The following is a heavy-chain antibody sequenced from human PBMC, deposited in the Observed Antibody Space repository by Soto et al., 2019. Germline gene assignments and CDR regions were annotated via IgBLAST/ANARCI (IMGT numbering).Heavy chain of an antibody. CDR1: AFTFSNYW. J-gene: IGHJ3*02. D-gene: IGHD2-15*01. V-gene: IGHV3-7*01. Sequence: GGSLRLSCAASAFTFSNYWMTWVRQAPGKGLEWVANIKADGSEKNYVDSVRGRFTISRDNAKNSLFLQMNSLRAEDTAIYYCARDSGESSGVIWYESLDIWGQGTMVTVSS. CDR3: ARDSGESSGVIWYESLDI. CDR2: IKADGSEK.